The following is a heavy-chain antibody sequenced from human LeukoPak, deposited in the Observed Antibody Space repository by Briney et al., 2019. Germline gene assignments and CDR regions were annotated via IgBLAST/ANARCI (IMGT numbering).Heavy chain of an antibody. CDR3: ARGRYLTTSGGAAAGFLDY. CDR1: GGSISNSFYY. J-gene: IGHJ4*02. Sequence: SETLSLTCTVSGGSISNSFYYWGWIRQPPGKGLEWIGSINYSGSTYYNPSLKSRVTISVDTSKNQFSLRLSSVTAADTAVYYCARGRYLTTSGGAAAGFLDYWGQGSLVTVST. CDR2: INYSGST. D-gene: IGHD6-13*01. V-gene: IGHV4-39*01.